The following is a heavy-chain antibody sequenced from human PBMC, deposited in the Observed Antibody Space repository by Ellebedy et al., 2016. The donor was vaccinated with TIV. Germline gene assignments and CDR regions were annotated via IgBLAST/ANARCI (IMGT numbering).Heavy chain of an antibody. D-gene: IGHD5-12*01. V-gene: IGHV4-4*07. Sequence: MPSETLSLTCTVSGGSMSSYSWSWIRQPAGKGLEWVGLIDASGSANYNPSLTSRVTMSLDTSKKQFSLRLSSVTAADTAVYYCARGGGYDFDYWGQGTLVTVSS. CDR1: GGSMSSYS. CDR3: ARGGGYDFDY. CDR2: IDASGSA. J-gene: IGHJ4*02.